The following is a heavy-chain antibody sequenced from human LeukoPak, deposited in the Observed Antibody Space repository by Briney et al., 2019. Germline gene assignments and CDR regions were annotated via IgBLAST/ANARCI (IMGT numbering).Heavy chain of an antibody. Sequence: GGSLRLSCAASGFTFSSYGMHWVRQAPGKGLEWVAFIRYDGSNKYYANSVKGRFTISRDNSKNTLYLQMNSLRAEDTAVYYCAKVGLPRYCSSTSCYGVDYWGQGTLVTVSS. D-gene: IGHD2-2*01. CDR2: IRYDGSNK. J-gene: IGHJ4*02. CDR1: GFTFSSYG. V-gene: IGHV3-30*02. CDR3: AKVGLPRYCSSTSCYGVDY.